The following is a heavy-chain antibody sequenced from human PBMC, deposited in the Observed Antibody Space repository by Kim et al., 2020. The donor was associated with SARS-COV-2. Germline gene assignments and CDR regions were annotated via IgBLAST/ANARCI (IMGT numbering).Heavy chain of an antibody. CDR3: AIKKGPAGTGGKDV. CDR1: GGSFSGYY. Sequence: SETLSLTCAVYGGSFSGYYWSWIRQPPGKGLGWIGEINHSGSTNYNPSLKSRVTISVDTSKNQFSLKLSSVTAEDTAWYYGAIKKGPAGTGGKDVWSQG. J-gene: IGHJ6*02. D-gene: IGHD6-13*01. CDR2: INHSGST. V-gene: IGHV4-34*01.